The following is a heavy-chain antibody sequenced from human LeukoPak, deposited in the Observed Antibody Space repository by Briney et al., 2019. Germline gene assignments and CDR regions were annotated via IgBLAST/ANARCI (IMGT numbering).Heavy chain of an antibody. V-gene: IGHV1-46*01. CDR2: INPSGGST. J-gene: IGHJ4*02. CDR1: GYTFTDYY. CDR3: ARGRYQENYYDSSAFFY. D-gene: IGHD3-22*01. Sequence: ASVKVSCKASGYTFTDYYMHWVRQAPGQGLEWMGIINPSGGSTGLAQKFQVRVTMTRDTSTSTVYLKLSSLRSEDTAVYYCARGRYQENYYDSSAFFYWGQGTLVTVSS.